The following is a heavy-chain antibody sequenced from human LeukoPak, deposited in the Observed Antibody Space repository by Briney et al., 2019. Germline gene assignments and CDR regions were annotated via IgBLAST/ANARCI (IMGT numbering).Heavy chain of an antibody. D-gene: IGHD6-25*01. J-gene: IGHJ3*02. Sequence: PSETLSLTCTVSGGSISSYYWSWLRQPPGKGLEWIGYIYYSGSTNYNPSLKSRVTISVDTSKNQFSLKLSSVTAADTAVYYCARDLHGGLDIWGQGTIVTVSS. CDR3: ARDLHGGLDI. CDR2: IYYSGST. CDR1: GGSISSYY. V-gene: IGHV4-59*01.